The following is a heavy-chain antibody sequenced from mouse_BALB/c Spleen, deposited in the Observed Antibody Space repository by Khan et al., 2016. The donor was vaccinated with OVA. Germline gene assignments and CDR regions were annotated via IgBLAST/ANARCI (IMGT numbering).Heavy chain of an antibody. CDR1: GFSLTSYG. CDR2: IWTGGST. D-gene: IGHD2-1*01. Sequence: QVQLKESGPGLVAPSQSLSITCTVSGFSLTSYGVHWVRQPPGKGLEWLGVIWTGGSTNYNSALMSRLSISKDNSKSQVFFKMNSLHTDDTAMYYCARNYDNFVEYFDVWGAGTTVTVSS. V-gene: IGHV2-9*02. J-gene: IGHJ1*01. CDR3: ARNYDNFVEYFDV.